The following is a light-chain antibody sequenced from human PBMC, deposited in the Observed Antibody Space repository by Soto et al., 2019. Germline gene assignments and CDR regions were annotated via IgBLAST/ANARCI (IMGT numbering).Light chain of an antibody. V-gene: IGKV1-5*03. CDR2: KAS. CDR3: QHYNTYPWT. Sequence: DIRMTQSPSTLSASVGDRVTIPCRVSQSISTWLAWYQQKPGKAPKLLIYKASILQTGVPSRFSGSGSGTEFTLTISSLQPDDFATYYCQHYNTYPWTFGQGTKVEMK. CDR1: QSISTW. J-gene: IGKJ1*01.